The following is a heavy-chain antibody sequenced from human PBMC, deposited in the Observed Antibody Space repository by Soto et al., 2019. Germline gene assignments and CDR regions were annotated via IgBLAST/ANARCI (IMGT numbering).Heavy chain of an antibody. V-gene: IGHV4-30-2*01. J-gene: IGHJ4*02. Sequence: SETLSLTCTVSGGSISSGDYYWSWIRQPPGKGLEWIGYIYHSGSTYYNPSLKSRVTISVDRSKNQFSLKLSSVTAADTAVYYCARGQVVAAQHRGQGTLVTVSS. D-gene: IGHD2-15*01. CDR2: IYHSGST. CDR3: ARGQVVAAQH. CDR1: GGSISSGDYY.